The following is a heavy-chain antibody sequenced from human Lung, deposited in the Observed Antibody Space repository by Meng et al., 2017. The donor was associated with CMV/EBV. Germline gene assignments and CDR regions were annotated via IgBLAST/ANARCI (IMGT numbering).Heavy chain of an antibody. CDR2: IRTFNGDS. CDR1: GYPFSTHS. V-gene: IGHV1-18*04. Sequence: ASVKVSCKTSGYPFSTHSVIWVRQAPGRGLAWMARIRTFNGDSTYAQNCEGRVHVTTDTSTNTAYLKLRGLTTDDTATYYCVRGERKDYFDYWGQGTQVTFSS. J-gene: IGHJ4*02. CDR3: VRGERKDYFDY.